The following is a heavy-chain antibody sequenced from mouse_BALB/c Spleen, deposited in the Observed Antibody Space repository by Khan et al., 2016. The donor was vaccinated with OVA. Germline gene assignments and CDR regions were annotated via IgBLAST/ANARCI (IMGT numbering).Heavy chain of an antibody. CDR1: GYSITSDYA. CDR2: ISYSGST. J-gene: IGHJ2*01. CDR3: AREDGYLFDY. D-gene: IGHD2-3*01. Sequence: EVQLQESGPGLVKPSQSLSLTCTVTGYSITSDYAWNWIRQFPGNKLEWMGYISYSGSTSYNPSHKSRISITRDTSKNQFFLQLNSVTTEDTATYYCAREDGYLFDYWGQGTTLTVSS. V-gene: IGHV3-2*02.